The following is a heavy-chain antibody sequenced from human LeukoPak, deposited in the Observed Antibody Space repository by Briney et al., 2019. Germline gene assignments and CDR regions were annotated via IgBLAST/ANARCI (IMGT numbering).Heavy chain of an antibody. J-gene: IGHJ6*03. V-gene: IGHV3-30*02. Sequence: PGGTLRLSCAASGFTFSSYGMHWVRQAPGKGLEWVAFIRYDGSNKYYADSVKGRFTISRDNSKNTLYLQMNSLRAEHTAVYYCAKVTGLYSYGSIYYFYYMDVWGKGTTVTVSS. CDR3: AKVTGLYSYGSIYYFYYMDV. CDR1: GFTFSSYG. D-gene: IGHD5-18*01. CDR2: IRYDGSNK.